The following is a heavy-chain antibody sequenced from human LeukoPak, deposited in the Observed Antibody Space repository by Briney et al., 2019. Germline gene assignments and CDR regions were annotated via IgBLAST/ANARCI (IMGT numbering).Heavy chain of an antibody. J-gene: IGHJ4*02. D-gene: IGHD3-9*01. CDR1: GGSISSSNW. CDR2: IYHSGST. V-gene: IGHV4-4*02. CDR3: ASRLRYFDWSIGY. Sequence: SGTLSLTCAVSGGSISSSNWWSWVRQPPGKGLEWIGEIYHSGSTNYNPSLKSRVTISVDKSKNQFSLKLSSVTAADTAVYYCASRLRYFDWSIGYWGQGTLVTVSS.